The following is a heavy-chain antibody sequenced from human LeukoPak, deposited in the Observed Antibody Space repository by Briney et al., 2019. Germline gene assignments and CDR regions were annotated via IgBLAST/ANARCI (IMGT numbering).Heavy chain of an antibody. V-gene: IGHV3-23*01. D-gene: IGHD3-22*01. J-gene: IGHJ4*02. CDR1: GFTFSSYA. CDR3: AKDRQRHSSGYSDY. Sequence: HAGGSLRLSCAASGFTFSSYAMSWVRQAPGKGLEWVSAIGGSGGSTYYADSVKGRFTISRDNSKNTLYLQMNSLRAEDTAVYYCAKDRQRHSSGYSDYWGQGTLVTVSS. CDR2: IGGSGGST.